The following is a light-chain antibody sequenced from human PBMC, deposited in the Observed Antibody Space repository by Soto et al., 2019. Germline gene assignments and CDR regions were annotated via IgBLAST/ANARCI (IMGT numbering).Light chain of an antibody. J-gene: IGKJ1*01. CDR2: AAS. CDR1: QGISSY. CDR3: QQLNSYLSWT. V-gene: IGKV1-9*01. Sequence: DIQLTQSPSFLSASVGDRVTITCRASQGISSYLAWYQQKPGKAPKLLIYAASTLQSGVPSRFSGSGSGTEFTLTISSLQPEDFATYYCQQLNSYLSWTFGQGTKGEIK.